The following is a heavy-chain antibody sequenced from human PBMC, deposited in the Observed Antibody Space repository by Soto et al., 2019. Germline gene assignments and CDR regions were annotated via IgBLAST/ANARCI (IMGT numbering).Heavy chain of an antibody. Sequence: GGSLRLSCAASGFTLSAYAMSWVRQAPGKGLEWVSVISGSGDATYYADSVRGRLTISRDNSMNTLYLDMYSLRAEDTAVYFCAKAREASGNVNSYFDTWGQGTLVTVSS. V-gene: IGHV3-23*01. CDR1: GFTLSAYA. CDR2: ISGSGDAT. D-gene: IGHD2-15*01. CDR3: AKAREASGNVNSYFDT. J-gene: IGHJ4*02.